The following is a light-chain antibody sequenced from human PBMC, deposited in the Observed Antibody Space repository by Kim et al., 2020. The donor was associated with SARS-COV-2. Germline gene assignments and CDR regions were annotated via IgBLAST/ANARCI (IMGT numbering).Light chain of an antibody. CDR2: RNN. CDR1: SSNIGSNY. Sequence: QSVLTQPPSASGTPGQRVTISCSGSSSNIGSNYVYWYQPLPGTAPKLLIYRNNQRPSGVPDRFSGSKSGTSASLAISGLRSGDEADYYCAAWDDSLSGRVFGEGTQLTVL. CDR3: AAWDDSLSGRV. V-gene: IGLV1-47*01. J-gene: IGLJ3*02.